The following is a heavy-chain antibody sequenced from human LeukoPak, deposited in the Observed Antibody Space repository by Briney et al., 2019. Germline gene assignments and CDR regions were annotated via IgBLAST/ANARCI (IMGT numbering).Heavy chain of an antibody. CDR1: GGSISRYY. CDR2: IYTSGTT. CDR3: ARDLELERNRWNYFES. V-gene: IGHV4-4*07. J-gene: IGHJ4*02. D-gene: IGHD1-1*01. Sequence: PSETLSLTCTVSGGSISRYYWNWIRQPAGKGLEWIGRIYTSGTTNYNPSLKSRVAMSVDTSKNQFSLKLSSVTAADTAVYYCARDLELERNRWNYFESWGQGTLVTVSS.